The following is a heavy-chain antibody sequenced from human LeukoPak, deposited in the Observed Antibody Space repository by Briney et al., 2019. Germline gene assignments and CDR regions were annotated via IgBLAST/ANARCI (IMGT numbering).Heavy chain of an antibody. CDR1: GYTFATYA. CDR2: MNPNSGNT. Sequence: GASVKVSCKASGYTFATYAMNWVRQATGQGLEWMGWMNPNSGNTGYAQKFQGRVTITRNTSISTAYMELSSLRSGDTAVYYCARGRRHSSSYSFGYWGQGTLVTVPS. J-gene: IGHJ4*02. V-gene: IGHV1-8*03. D-gene: IGHD6-6*01. CDR3: ARGRRHSSSYSFGY.